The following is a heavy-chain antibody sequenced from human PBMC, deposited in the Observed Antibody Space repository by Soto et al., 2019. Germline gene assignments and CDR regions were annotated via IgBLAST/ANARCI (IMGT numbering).Heavy chain of an antibody. D-gene: IGHD6-19*01. J-gene: IGHJ4*01. V-gene: IGHV3-30-3*02. CDR2: ISSDGQTK. CDR1: GFTFSGSD. CDR3: AKEIAVAGDLDY. Sequence: LRLSCTAAGFTFSGSDIHWVRQASGKGLEWVGVISSDGQTKYYADSVKGRFTISRDNSKNTLYLQMDSLRPEDTAVYYCAKEIAVAGDLDYWGHGTLVTVSS.